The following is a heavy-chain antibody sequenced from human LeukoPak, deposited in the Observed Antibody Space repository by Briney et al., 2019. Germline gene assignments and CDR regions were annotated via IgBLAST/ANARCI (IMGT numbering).Heavy chain of an antibody. CDR3: ASKPIAVGYFQH. CDR2: ISYDGSNK. D-gene: IGHD6-19*01. Sequence: GGSLRLSCAASGFTFSSYAMHWVRQARGKGLEGVAVISYDGSNKYYADSVKGRFTISRDNSKNTLYLQMNSLRAEDTAVYYCASKPIAVGYFQHWGQGTLVTVSS. V-gene: IGHV3-30-3*01. J-gene: IGHJ1*01. CDR1: GFTFSSYA.